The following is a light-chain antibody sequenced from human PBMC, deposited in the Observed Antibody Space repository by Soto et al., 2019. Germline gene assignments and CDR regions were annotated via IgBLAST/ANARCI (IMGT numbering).Light chain of an antibody. CDR1: QGISSR. V-gene: IGKV1-12*01. CDR3: QQADSFPLA. J-gene: IGKJ4*01. Sequence: DIHMTQSPSSVSASVGDIATITCRTSQGISSRLAWYQQKPGKAPNLLIYAASRFQSGVPSRFSGTGSGTDFTLTISSLQPEDFAMYYCQQADSFPLAFGGGTKVEVK. CDR2: AAS.